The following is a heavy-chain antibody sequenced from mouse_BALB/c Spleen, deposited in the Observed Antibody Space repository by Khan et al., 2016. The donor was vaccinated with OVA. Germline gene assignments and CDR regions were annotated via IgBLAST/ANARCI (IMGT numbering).Heavy chain of an antibody. CDR3: ARSPYGNFAY. CDR1: GFTFSTYA. V-gene: IGHV5-9-3*01. J-gene: IGHJ3*01. Sequence: EVQLVESGGALVKPGGSLKLSCAASGFTFSTYAMSWVRQTPEKRLEWVATISSDGDYTYYPDNVTGRSTISRDNAKNTLYLQMSSLRSEDMAMYYCARSPYGNFAYWGQGTLVTVSA. CDR2: ISSDGDYT. D-gene: IGHD2-1*01.